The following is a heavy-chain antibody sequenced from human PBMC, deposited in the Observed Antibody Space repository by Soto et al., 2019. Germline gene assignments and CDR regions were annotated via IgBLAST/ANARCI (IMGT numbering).Heavy chain of an antibody. D-gene: IGHD6-19*01. CDR3: ATSPALAGPNDY. J-gene: IGHJ4*02. Sequence: EVQLVESGGGLVKPGGSLRLSCAASGFTFSSYSMNWVRQAPGKGLEWVSSISSSSSSIYYADSVKGRFTISRDNAKKSLYMQMTSVRAKDTAVYYCATSPALAGPNDYLGQRTLVTVSS. CDR2: ISSSSSSI. V-gene: IGHV3-21*01. CDR1: GFTFSSYS.